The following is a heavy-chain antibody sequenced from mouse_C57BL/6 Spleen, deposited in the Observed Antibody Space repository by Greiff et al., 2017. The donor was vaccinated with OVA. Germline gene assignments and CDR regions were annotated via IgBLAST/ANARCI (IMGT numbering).Heavy chain of an antibody. Sequence: QVQLQQPGAELVKPGASVKLSCKASGYTFPSYWMHWVKPRPGRGLEWIGRIDPNSGGTKYNEKFKSKATLTVDKPSSTAYMQLSSLTSEDSAVYYCARSYYDYDGGSWFAYWGQGTLVTVSA. V-gene: IGHV1-72*01. CDR1: GYTFPSYW. D-gene: IGHD2-4*01. CDR2: IDPNSGGT. CDR3: ARSYYDYDGGSWFAY. J-gene: IGHJ3*01.